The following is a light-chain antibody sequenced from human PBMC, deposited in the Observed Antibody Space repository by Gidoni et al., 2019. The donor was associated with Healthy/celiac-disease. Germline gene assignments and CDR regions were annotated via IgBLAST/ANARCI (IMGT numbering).Light chain of an antibody. CDR1: QSVSSY. CDR2: DAS. V-gene: IGKV3-11*01. CDR3: QQRSNWRFT. J-gene: IGKJ3*01. Sequence: IVLTHSPATLSLSPGERATLSCRASQSVSSYLAWYQQKPGQAPRRLIYDASNRATGIPARFSGSGSGTDFTLTISSLEPEDFAVYYCQQRSNWRFTFGPGTKVDIK.